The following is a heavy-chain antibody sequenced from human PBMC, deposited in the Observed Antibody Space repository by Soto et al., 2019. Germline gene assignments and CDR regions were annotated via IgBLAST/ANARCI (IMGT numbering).Heavy chain of an antibody. Sequence: HVQLVQSGAEVRKPGSSVKVSCKASGGTFSNYAITWVRQAPGQGLEWMGGLIPAFGATNYAQKVQGRVTITADEYTSTAYRELSSLRSDDKPMYCCAGGVAAAGTRYYFDFWGQGTLVTVSS. CDR3: AGGVAAAGTRYYFDF. CDR2: LIPAFGAT. V-gene: IGHV1-69*12. J-gene: IGHJ4*02. D-gene: IGHD6-13*01. CDR1: GGTFSNYA.